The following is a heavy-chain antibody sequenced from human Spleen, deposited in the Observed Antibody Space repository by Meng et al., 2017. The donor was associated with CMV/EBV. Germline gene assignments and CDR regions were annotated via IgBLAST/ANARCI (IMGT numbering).Heavy chain of an antibody. CDR2: IYSGGST. Sequence: EGESVGAGGGLVQPGGSLRLSCAASGFTVISNYMSWVRQAPGKGLEWVSVIYSGGSTYYADSVKGRFTISRDNSKNTLYLQMNSLRAEDTAVYYCARVLGSSCLDPWGQGTLVTVSS. CDR3: ARVLGSSCLDP. D-gene: IGHD6-6*01. V-gene: IGHV3-66*01. J-gene: IGHJ5*02. CDR1: GFTVISNY.